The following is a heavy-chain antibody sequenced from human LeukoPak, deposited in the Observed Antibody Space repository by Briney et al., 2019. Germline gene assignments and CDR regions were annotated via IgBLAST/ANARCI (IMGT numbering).Heavy chain of an antibody. V-gene: IGHV3-30*02. CDR1: GFTFSSYG. CDR2: IRYDGSNK. D-gene: IGHD3-3*01. Sequence: GGSLRLSCAASGFTFSSYGMHWVRQAPGKGLEWVAFIRYDGSNKYYADSVKGRFTISRDNSKNTLYLQMNSLRAEDTAVYYCAKRRRTIFGVVIGGSFDYWGQGTLVTVSS. J-gene: IGHJ4*02. CDR3: AKRRRTIFGVVIGGSFDY.